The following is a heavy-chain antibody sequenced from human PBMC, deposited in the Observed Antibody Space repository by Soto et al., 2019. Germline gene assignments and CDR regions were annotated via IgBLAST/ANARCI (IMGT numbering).Heavy chain of an antibody. CDR2: VNTGSGNT. CDR1: GYNFHSFV. V-gene: IGHV1-3*04. CDR3: ARTFANWGANCASHHHLLHY. D-gene: IGHD3-16*01. Sequence: QVQLVQSGAEVKKPGASVKVSCKASGYNFHSFVIHWMRQAPGQRFECMGWVNTGSGNTKYSQNFQGRVTITSDSPANTLYKELSTPRSEHPAFSYCARTFANWGANCASHHHLLHYWGQGTLVAVSS. J-gene: IGHJ4*02.